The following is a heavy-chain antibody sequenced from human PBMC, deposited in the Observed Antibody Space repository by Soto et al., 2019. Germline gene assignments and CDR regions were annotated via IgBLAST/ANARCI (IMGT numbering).Heavy chain of an antibody. CDR3: AQDLGPGDYYYGMDV. V-gene: IGHV3-30*18. CDR2: ISYDGSKK. CDR1: GITFSNYG. Sequence: VGSLRLSCAASGITFSNYGVHWVRQAPGKGLEWVAVISYDGSKKDYADSVKGRFTISRDNSKNTLHLEMNSLRAEDTAAYYCAQDLGPGDYYYGMDVWGQGTTVTVSS. J-gene: IGHJ6*02. D-gene: IGHD3-10*01.